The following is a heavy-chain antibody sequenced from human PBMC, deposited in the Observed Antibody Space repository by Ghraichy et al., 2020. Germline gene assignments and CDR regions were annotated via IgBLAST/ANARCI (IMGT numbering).Heavy chain of an antibody. CDR1: GFRFRGYG. CDR3: ATPTGDWSY. Sequence: GGSLRISCAASGFRFRGYGMHWVRQAPGKGLQWVAGIGHDGSREYYADSVKGRFTISRDNSENTWSLQMNSLSADDTAVYYCATPTGDWSYWGQGTLVTVSS. J-gene: IGHJ4*02. V-gene: IGHV3-33*01. D-gene: IGHD7-27*01. CDR2: IGHDGSRE.